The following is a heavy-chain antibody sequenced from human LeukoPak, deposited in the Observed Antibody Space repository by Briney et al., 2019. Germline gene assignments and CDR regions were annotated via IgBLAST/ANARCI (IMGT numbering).Heavy chain of an antibody. CDR3: ARGPTRGAYCGGDCPNDAFDI. Sequence: SGGPLTLSCGACGFTLSSYGMLWVREAPGKGLEWVAVIWYDGSNKYYADSVKARFTISRDNSKNTLYLQMNSLRSEDTAVYYCARGPTRGAYCGGDCPNDAFDIWGQGTMVTASS. D-gene: IGHD2-21*02. CDR1: GFTLSSYG. J-gene: IGHJ3*02. V-gene: IGHV3-33*01. CDR2: IWYDGSNK.